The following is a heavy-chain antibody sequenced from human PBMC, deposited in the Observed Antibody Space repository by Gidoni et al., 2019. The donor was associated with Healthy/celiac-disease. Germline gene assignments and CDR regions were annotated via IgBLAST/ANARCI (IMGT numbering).Heavy chain of an antibody. V-gene: IGHV4-59*12. CDR3: ARDEGSGSGSYYP. D-gene: IGHD3-10*01. Sequence: QVQLQESGPGLVKPSETLSLTCAVPGGSISTYYWTWIRQHPGKGLEWIGYISYTGSTNYNPSLKSRVTISIDTSKNQFSLKLNSVTVADTAVYYCARDEGSGSGSYYPWGQGTLVTVSS. J-gene: IGHJ5*02. CDR2: ISYTGST. CDR1: GGSISTYY.